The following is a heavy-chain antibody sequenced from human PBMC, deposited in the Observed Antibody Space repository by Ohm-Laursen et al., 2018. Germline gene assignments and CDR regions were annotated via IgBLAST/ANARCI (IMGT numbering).Heavy chain of an antibody. J-gene: IGHJ6*02. CDR3: ATESPTVTTPRYGMDV. CDR2: FDPEDGET. D-gene: IGHD4-17*01. V-gene: IGHV1-24*01. Sequence: SVKVSCKVSGYTLTELSMHWVRQAPGKGLEWMGGFDPEDGETIYAQKFQGRVTMTEDTSTDTAYMELSSLRSEDTAVYYCATESPTVTTPRYGMDVWGQGTTVTVSS. CDR1: GYTLTELS.